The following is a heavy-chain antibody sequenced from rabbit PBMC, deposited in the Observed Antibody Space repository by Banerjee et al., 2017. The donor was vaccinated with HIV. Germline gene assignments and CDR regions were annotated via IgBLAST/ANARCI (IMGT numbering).Heavy chain of an antibody. CDR3: ARGTYLDYFEL. V-gene: IGHV1S40*01. Sequence: QSLEESGGDLVKPGASLTLTCKASGFTLSSNYWIYWVRQAPGKGLEWIGCINTGDGSTYYASWAKGRFTISRDNAQNTVSLQMNSLTAADTATYFCARGTYLDYFELWGPGTLVTVS. J-gene: IGHJ4*01. D-gene: IGHD8-1*01. CDR1: GFTLSSNYW. CDR2: INTGDGST.